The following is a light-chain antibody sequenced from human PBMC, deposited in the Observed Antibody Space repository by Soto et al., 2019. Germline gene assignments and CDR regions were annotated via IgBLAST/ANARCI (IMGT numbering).Light chain of an antibody. CDR3: QQYVAPPPYT. V-gene: IGKV3-20*01. CDR2: AAS. CDR1: QSVTNNY. J-gene: IGKJ2*01. Sequence: EIVLTQSPGTLSLSPGERATLSCRASQSVTNNYLAWYQQKPGRAPRLLIYAASSRATGIPDRFSXXXXGXXXXLTISRLEPEDFAVYYCQQYVAPPPYTFGQGTKLEIK.